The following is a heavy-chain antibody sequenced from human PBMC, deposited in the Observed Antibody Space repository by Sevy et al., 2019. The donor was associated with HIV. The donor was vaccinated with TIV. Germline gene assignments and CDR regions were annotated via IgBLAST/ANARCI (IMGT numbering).Heavy chain of an antibody. CDR2: IYYSGST. CDR3: ARLSDTARPGGGDY. J-gene: IGHJ4*02. D-gene: IGHD5-18*01. Sequence: SETLSLTCTVSGGSISSSSYYWGWIRQPPGKGLEWIGSIYYSGSTYYNPSLKSRVTISVDTSKNQFSLKLSSVTAADTAVYYCARLSDTARPGGGDYWGQGTLVTVSS. CDR1: GGSISSSSYY. V-gene: IGHV4-39*01.